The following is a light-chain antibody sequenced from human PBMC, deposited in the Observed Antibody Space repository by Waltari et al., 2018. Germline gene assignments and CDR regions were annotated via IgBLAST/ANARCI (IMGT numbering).Light chain of an antibody. CDR2: AAS. J-gene: IGKJ1*01. CDR1: QGISNS. V-gene: IGKV1-NL1*01. CDR3: QQYYSIFGT. Sequence: DIQMTQSPPSLSASVGDTVTITCRASQGISNSLAWYQQKPGKAPKVLLYAASRLESGVPSRFSGSGSGTDYTLTISSLQPDDFATYYCQQYYSIFGTFGQGTKVEIK.